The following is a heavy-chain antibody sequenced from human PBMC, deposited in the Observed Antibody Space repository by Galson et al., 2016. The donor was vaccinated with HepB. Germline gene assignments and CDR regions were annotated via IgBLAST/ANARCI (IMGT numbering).Heavy chain of an antibody. CDR2: IIPIFGTT. D-gene: IGHD1-20*01. Sequence: VXVSCKASGGTFSSYAISWVRQAPGQGLEWMGGIIPIFGTTNYARXFQGRVTITADESTSTAYLELSSLRSEDTAGYYCATDSRXTGTNXHFDYWGPXTLVTVS. CDR3: ATDSRXTGTNXHFDY. CDR1: GGTFSSYA. V-gene: IGHV1-69*13. J-gene: IGHJ4*01.